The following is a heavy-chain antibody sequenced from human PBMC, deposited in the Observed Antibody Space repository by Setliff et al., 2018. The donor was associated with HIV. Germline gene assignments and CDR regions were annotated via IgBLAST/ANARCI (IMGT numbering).Heavy chain of an antibody. CDR3: ARDVLDLVISAYGF. CDR1: GFSISSRCY. CDR2: IYHTGSS. D-gene: IGHD6-6*01. Sequence: SETLSLTCDVSGFSISSRCYWGWIRQSPGKGLEWIGNIYHTGSSYYNPSLNDRATISLDTSKNQFSPKLNSVTAADTAVYYCARDVLDLVISAYGFWGQGIQVTVSS. V-gene: IGHV4-38-2*02. J-gene: IGHJ4*02.